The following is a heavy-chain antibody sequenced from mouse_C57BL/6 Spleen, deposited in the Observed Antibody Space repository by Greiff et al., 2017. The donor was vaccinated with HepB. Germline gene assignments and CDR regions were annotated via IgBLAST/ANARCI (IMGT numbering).Heavy chain of an antibody. CDR1: GYTFTSYW. CDR3: ARDTNTWFAY. CDR2: IHPSDSDT. V-gene: IGHV1-74*01. J-gene: IGHJ3*01. D-gene: IGHD1-1*01. Sequence: QVQLKQPGAELVKPGASVKVSCKASGYTFTSYWMHWVKQRPGQGLEWIGRIHPSDSDTNYNQKFKGKATLTVDQSSSTAYMQLNSLTSEDSAVYYCARDTNTWFAYWGQGTLVTVSA.